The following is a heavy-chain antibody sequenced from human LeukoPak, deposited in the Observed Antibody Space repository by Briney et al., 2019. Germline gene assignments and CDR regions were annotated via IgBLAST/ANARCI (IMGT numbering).Heavy chain of an antibody. V-gene: IGHV3-23*01. D-gene: IGHD3-22*01. J-gene: IGHJ4*02. CDR2: ISGSGRTT. CDR3: AKDVVFTRYFDS. Sequence: GGSLRLSCAASGFTFTHHAMSWVRQAPGKGLQWIAVISGSGRTTEYADSVKGRFTVSRYNSMNTLSLHMDSLRVEDTAIYYCAKDVVFTRYFDSWGQGTLVTVSS. CDR1: GFTFTHHA.